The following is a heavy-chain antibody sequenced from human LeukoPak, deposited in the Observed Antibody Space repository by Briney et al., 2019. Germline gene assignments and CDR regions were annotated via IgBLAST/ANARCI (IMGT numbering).Heavy chain of an antibody. Sequence: PGGSLRLSCEVSGFTFSRYWMNWVRQVPGKGPVWVSRINYDGSSTNYADSVKGRFTISRDNAKNTLYLQMSSLRAEDTAVYFCARGYYEMDVWGQGTTVTVSS. CDR1: GFTFSRYW. CDR2: INYDGSST. V-gene: IGHV3-74*01. J-gene: IGHJ6*02. CDR3: ARGYYEMDV.